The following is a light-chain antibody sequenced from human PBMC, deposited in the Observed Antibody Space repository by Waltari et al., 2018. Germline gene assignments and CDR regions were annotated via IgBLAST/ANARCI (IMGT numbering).Light chain of an antibody. CDR2: AAS. CDR3: LHLNSYPYT. V-gene: IGKV1-9*01. CDR1: QGIGSH. Sequence: DFRSTQSPSFLSALVGDKATLTCRASQGIGSHLSWYQQDPGKAPKLLIYAASTLQGGVPSRFSGSGSGTEFALTISGLQPEDFATYFCLHLNSYPYTFGGGTKVDIK. J-gene: IGKJ4*01.